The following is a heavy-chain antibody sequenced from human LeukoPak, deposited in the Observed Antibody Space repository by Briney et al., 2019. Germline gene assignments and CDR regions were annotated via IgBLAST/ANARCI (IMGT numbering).Heavy chain of an antibody. D-gene: IGHD4-11*01. CDR2: IHYSGST. CDR1: GGSISSYY. J-gene: IGHJ4*02. Sequence: SETLSLTCTVSGGSISSYYWSWIRQTPGKGLEWIGYIHYSGSTNYNPSLKSRVTISVGTSKNQFSLKLSSVTAADTAVYYCARGETVRHFDYWGQGTLVTVSS. CDR3: ARGETVRHFDY. V-gene: IGHV4-59*12.